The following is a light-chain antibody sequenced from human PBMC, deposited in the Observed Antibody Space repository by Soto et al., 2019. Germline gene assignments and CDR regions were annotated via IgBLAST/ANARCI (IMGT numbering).Light chain of an antibody. CDR1: HDISNY. Sequence: DIQMTQSPSSLSASVGDRVTTTCQASHDISNYLNWYQQKPGKAPKVLIYDASNLETGVPSRFSGSGSGTNFTFTISSLQPEDIATYHCQQFNTLPRFTFGPGTKVDIK. CDR3: QQFNTLPRFT. CDR2: DAS. V-gene: IGKV1-33*01. J-gene: IGKJ3*01.